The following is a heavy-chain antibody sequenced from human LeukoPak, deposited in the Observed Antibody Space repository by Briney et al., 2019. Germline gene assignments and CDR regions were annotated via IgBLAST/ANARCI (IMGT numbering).Heavy chain of an antibody. Sequence: PSETLSLTCTVSGGSISSYYWSWIRQPPGKGLEWIGYIYYSGSTNYNPFLKSRVTISVDTSKNQFSLKLSSVTAADTAVYYCARDLRYFDYYYYMDVWGKGTTVTVSS. D-gene: IGHD3-9*01. CDR2: IYYSGST. CDR1: GGSISSYY. J-gene: IGHJ6*03. V-gene: IGHV4-59*01. CDR3: ARDLRYFDYYYYMDV.